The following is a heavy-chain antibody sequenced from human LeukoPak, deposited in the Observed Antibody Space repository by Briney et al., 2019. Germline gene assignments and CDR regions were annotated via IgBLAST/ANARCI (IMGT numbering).Heavy chain of an antibody. V-gene: IGHV3-53*01. CDR1: GFTFSSYA. CDR3: ARDLTGCLDY. Sequence: GGSLRLSCAASGFTFSSYAMSWVRQAPGKGLEWVSVIYSGGSTDYADSVKGRFTISRDNSKNTLFLQMNSLRAEDTAVYYCARDLTGCLDYRGQGTLVTVSS. D-gene: IGHD6-19*01. J-gene: IGHJ4*02. CDR2: IYSGGST.